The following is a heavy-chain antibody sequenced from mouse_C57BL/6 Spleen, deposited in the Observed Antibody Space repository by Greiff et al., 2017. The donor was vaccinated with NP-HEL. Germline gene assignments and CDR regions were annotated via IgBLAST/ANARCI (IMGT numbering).Heavy chain of an antibody. CDR3: ARRAVTTGGYAMDY. D-gene: IGHD2-2*01. J-gene: IGHJ4*01. Sequence: EVKVVESGGGLVKPGGSLKLSCAASGFTFSDYGMHWVRQAPEKGLEWVAYISSGSSTIYYADTVKGRFTISRDNAKNTLFLQMTSLRSEDTAMYYCARRAVTTGGYAMDYWGQGTSVTVSS. CDR1: GFTFSDYG. V-gene: IGHV5-17*01. CDR2: ISSGSSTI.